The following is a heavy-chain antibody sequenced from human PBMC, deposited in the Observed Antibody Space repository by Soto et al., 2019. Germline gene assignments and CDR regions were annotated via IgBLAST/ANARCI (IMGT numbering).Heavy chain of an antibody. CDR1: GFTFGDYA. V-gene: IGHV3-49*03. D-gene: IGHD5-12*01. CDR3: TRDVPGETDSGYVPSHYYYYMDV. J-gene: IGHJ6*03. CDR2: IRSKAYGGTT. Sequence: GGSLRLSCTASGFTFGDYAMSWFRQAPGKGLEWVGFIRSKAYGGTTEYAASVKGRFTISRDDSKSIAYLQMNSLKTEDTAVYYCTRDVPGETDSGYVPSHYYYYMDVWGKGTTVTVSS.